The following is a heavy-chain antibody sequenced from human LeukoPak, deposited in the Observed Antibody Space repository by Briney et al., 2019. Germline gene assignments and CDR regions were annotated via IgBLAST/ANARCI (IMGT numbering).Heavy chain of an antibody. CDR1: AYTFTGYD. D-gene: IGHD3-3*01. V-gene: IGHV1-2*02. J-gene: IGHJ4*02. CDR3: ASGVFDY. CDR2: INPNSGGT. Sequence: GASVKLSCKSSAYTFTGYDMHWCRQAPGQGLEWRGGINPNSGGTSYAQNVQGRFTMSRDTSINTAYVDLSRLRSDDTAVYYCASGVFDYWGQGTLVTVSS.